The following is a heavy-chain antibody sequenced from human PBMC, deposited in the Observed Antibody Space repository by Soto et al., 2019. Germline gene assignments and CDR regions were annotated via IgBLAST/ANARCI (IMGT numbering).Heavy chain of an antibody. Sequence: QVQLVQSGAEVKKPGSSVKVSCKASGGTFSSYAISWVRQAPGQGLEWMGGIIPIFGTANYAQKFQGRVTITADESTSTAYMELSSLRSEGPDGYYCARGVERLGEFDYWGQGTLVTGSS. D-gene: IGHD3-16*01. CDR1: GGTFSSYA. CDR2: IIPIFGTA. CDR3: ARGVERLGEFDY. J-gene: IGHJ4*02. V-gene: IGHV1-69*12.